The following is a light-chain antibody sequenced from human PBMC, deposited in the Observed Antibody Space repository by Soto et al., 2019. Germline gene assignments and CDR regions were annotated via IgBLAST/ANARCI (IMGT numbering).Light chain of an antibody. CDR1: QGISNY. CDR2: AAS. V-gene: IGKV1-27*01. CDR3: QKYNGDQWA. J-gene: IGKJ1*01. Sequence: DIQMTQSPSSLSASVGDRVTIACRASQGISNYLVWYQQKPGKVPKLLIYAASTLQSGVPSRFSGGGSGTDFTLTISSLQPDDFATYYCQKYNGDQWAFGQGTRVEIK.